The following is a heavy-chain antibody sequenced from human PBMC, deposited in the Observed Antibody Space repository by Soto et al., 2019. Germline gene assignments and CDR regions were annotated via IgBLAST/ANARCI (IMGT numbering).Heavy chain of an antibody. V-gene: IGHV4-4*02. CDR2: VYHTGST. Sequence: QVQLQESGPGLVKPSGTLSLTCAVSRGSISSSNWWSWVRQPPGKGLEWIGEVYHTGSTTYSPSLKSRVTMSVDKSKNQFSLRLNSVTAADTAVYYCARSGNDSCDMEVWGKGTTVTVS. D-gene: IGHD1-1*01. J-gene: IGHJ6*03. CDR3: ARSGNDSCDMEV. CDR1: RGSISSSNW.